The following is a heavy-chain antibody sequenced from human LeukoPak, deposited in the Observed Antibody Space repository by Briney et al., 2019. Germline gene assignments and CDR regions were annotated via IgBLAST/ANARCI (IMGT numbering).Heavy chain of an antibody. Sequence: ASVKVSCKASGYTFTSYGISWVRQAPGQGLEWMGWISAYNGNTNYAQKLQGRVTMTTDTSTSTAYMELRSLRSEDTAVYYCARSWGVAYDSSGYYLEFDYWGQGTLVTVSS. V-gene: IGHV1-18*01. D-gene: IGHD3-22*01. J-gene: IGHJ4*02. CDR3: ARSWGVAYDSSGYYLEFDY. CDR2: ISAYNGNT. CDR1: GYTFTSYG.